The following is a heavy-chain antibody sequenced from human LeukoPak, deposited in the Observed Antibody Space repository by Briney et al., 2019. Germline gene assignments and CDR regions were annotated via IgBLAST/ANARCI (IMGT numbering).Heavy chain of an antibody. V-gene: IGHV4-30-2*01. CDR1: GGSISSGGYY. Sequence: SETLSLTCTVSGGSISSGGYYWSWIRQPPGKGLEWIGYIYHSGSTYYNPSLKSRVTISVDTSKNQFSLKLSSVTAADTAVYYCARHRSPTPFDPWGQGTLVTVSS. J-gene: IGHJ5*02. CDR2: IYHSGST. CDR3: ARHRSPTPFDP.